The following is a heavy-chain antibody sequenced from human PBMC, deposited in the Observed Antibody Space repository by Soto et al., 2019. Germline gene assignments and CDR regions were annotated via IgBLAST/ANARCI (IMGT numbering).Heavy chain of an antibody. Sequence: QVQLVQSRAEVQKPGASVTVYCRSSGDTFNDYYIHWVRQAPGQWLEWMGWINPNGGVTKYAQKFQGWVSMTRDTSIRTAYMLLSRLRSDDTAVYSSAIEIGGATATLVYYYFYMDVWGTGTTGTVSS. V-gene: IGHV1-2*04. D-gene: IGHD3-16*01. CDR3: AIEIGGATATLVYYYFYMDV. CDR2: INPNGGVT. J-gene: IGHJ6*03. CDR1: GDTFNDYY.